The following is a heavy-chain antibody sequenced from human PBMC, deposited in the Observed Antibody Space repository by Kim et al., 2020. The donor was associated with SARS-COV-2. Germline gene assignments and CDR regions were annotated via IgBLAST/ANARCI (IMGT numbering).Heavy chain of an antibody. CDR3: AKDPVYSSSTYYFDY. J-gene: IGHJ4*02. CDR1: GFTFSNYG. D-gene: IGHD6-19*01. Sequence: GGSLRLSCAASGFTFSNYGMHWVRQAPGKGLEWVAIVSYDGSNRYYADSVKGRFTISRDSSKNTLYLQMNSLRTEDTAVYYCAKDPVYSSSTYYFDYWGQGALVTVSS. CDR2: VSYDGSNR. V-gene: IGHV3-30*18.